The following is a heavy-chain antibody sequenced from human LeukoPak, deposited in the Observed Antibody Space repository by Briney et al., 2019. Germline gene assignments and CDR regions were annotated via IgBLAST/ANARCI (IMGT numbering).Heavy chain of an antibody. D-gene: IGHD3-10*01. CDR3: ARGGGNFYGSGSSREYYYYFMDV. V-gene: IGHV1-69*01. CDR2: ITPVLGTL. CDR1: EGTFRSDT. Sequence: SVKDSCKASEGTFRSDTINWVRQATGQGLEWMGGITPVLGTLKYAQKFKGRVTITADESTTTSYMELSGLTSDDTAIYHCARGGGNFYGSGSSREYYYYFMDVWGIGTTVTVSS. J-gene: IGHJ6*03.